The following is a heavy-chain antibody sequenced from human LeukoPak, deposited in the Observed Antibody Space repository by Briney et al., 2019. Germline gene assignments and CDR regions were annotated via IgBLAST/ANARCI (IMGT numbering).Heavy chain of an antibody. CDR3: ARETWAAMSALSFDY. Sequence: PGGSLRLSCAASGFTFSSYWMSLVRQAPGKGLEWVANTNQDESKKQYVDSVKGRFTISRDNAKNSLYLQMNSLRAEDTAVYYCARETWAAMSALSFDYWGQGTLVTVSS. CDR1: GFTFSSYW. V-gene: IGHV3-7*01. D-gene: IGHD2-15*01. J-gene: IGHJ4*02. CDR2: TNQDESKK.